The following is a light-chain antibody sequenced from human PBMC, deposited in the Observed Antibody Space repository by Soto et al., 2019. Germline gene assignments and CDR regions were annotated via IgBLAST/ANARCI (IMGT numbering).Light chain of an antibody. J-gene: IGLJ3*02. CDR1: SSDVGSYNY. Sequence: QSALTQPRSVSGSPGQSVTISCTGTSSDVGSYNYVPWYQQHPGKAPKLMIYDVSKRPSGVPDRFSGSKSGNTASLTISGLQAEDEADYYCCSYAGTYTYWVFGGGTKLTVL. CDR3: CSYAGTYTYWV. V-gene: IGLV2-11*01. CDR2: DVS.